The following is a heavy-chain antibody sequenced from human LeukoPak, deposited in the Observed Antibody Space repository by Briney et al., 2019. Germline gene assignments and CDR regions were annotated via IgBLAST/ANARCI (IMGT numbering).Heavy chain of an antibody. V-gene: IGHV4-59*08. D-gene: IGHD3-9*01. CDR1: GGSIPSYY. CDR3: ARQHRYYDILTGYSPYYFDY. CDR2: IFYSGNT. J-gene: IGHJ4*02. Sequence: SETLSLTCTVSGGSIPSYYWSWIRQPPGKGLEWIGSIFYSGNTDYNSSLKSRVTISVDTSTNQFSLKLSSVTAADTAVYYCARQHRYYDILTGYSPYYFDYWGQGTLVTVSS.